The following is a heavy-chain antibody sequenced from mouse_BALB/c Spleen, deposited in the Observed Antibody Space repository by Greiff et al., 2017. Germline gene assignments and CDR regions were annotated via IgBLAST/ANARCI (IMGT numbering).Heavy chain of an antibody. V-gene: IGHV1-5*01. J-gene: IGHJ2*01. Sequence: VQLQQSGTVLARPGASVKMSCKASGYSFTSYWMHWVKQRPGQGLEWIGAIYPGNSDTSYNQKFKGKATLTVDKSSSTAYMELSSLTSEDSAVYYCARTRREGNYFDYWGQGTTLTVSS. CDR1: GYSFTSYW. CDR2: IYPGNSDT. D-gene: IGHD3-3*01. CDR3: ARTRREGNYFDY.